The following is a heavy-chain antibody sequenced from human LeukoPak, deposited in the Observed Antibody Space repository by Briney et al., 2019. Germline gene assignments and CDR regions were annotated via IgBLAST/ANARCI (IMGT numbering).Heavy chain of an antibody. CDR3: AKAIAAAGREENWFDP. CDR2: ISGSGGST. V-gene: IGHV3-23*01. Sequence: GGSLRLSCAASGFTFSSYAMSWVRQAPGKGLEWVSAISGSGGSTYYADSVKGRFTISRDNSKNTLYLQMNSLRAEDTAVYYCAKAIAAAGREENWFDPWGQGTLVTVSS. J-gene: IGHJ5*02. CDR1: GFTFSSYA. D-gene: IGHD6-13*01.